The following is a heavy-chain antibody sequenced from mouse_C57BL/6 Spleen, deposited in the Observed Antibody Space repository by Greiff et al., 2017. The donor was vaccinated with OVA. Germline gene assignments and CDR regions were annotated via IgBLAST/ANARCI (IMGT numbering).Heavy chain of an antibody. V-gene: IGHV1-59*01. CDR3: VCLAYYSNYEAMDY. Sequence: QVQLQQPGAELVRPGTSVKLSCKASGYTFTSYWMHWVKQRPGQGLEWIGVIDPSDSYTNYNQKFKGKATLTVDTSSSKAYMQLSSLTSEDSAVYYCVCLAYYSNYEAMDYWGQGTSVTVSS. D-gene: IGHD2-5*01. J-gene: IGHJ4*01. CDR1: GYTFTSYW. CDR2: IDPSDSYT.